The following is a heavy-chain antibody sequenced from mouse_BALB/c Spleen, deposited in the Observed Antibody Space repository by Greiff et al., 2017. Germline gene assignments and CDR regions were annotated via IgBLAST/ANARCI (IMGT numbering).Heavy chain of an antibody. CDR3: ARGGNYGGVLFDY. CDR2: IDPYNGGT. CDR1: GYSFTGYT. J-gene: IGHJ2*01. V-gene: IGHV1S135*01. D-gene: IGHD2-1*01. Sequence: VQLKQSGPELVKPGASLKISCKASGYSFTGYTMNWVKQSHGKNLEWIGLIDPYNGGTSYNQKFKGKATLTVDKSSSTAYMELLSLTSEDSAVYYCARGGNYGGVLFDYWGQGTTLTVSS.